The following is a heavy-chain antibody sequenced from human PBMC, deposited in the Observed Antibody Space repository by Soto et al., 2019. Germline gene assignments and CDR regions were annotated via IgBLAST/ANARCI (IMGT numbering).Heavy chain of an antibody. J-gene: IGHJ4*02. V-gene: IGHV3-23*01. D-gene: IGHD3-22*01. CDR3: ARENYYDNSGYSDY. CDR1: GFTFSSYA. Sequence: GGSLRLSCAASGFTFSSYAMSWVRQAPGKGLEWVSAISGSGGSTYYADSVKGRFTISRDNAKNSLYLQMNSLRAEDTAVYYCARENYYDNSGYSDYWGQGTLVTVAS. CDR2: ISGSGGST.